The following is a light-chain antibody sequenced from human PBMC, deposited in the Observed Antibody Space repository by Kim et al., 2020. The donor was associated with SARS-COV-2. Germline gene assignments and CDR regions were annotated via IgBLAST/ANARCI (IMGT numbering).Light chain of an antibody. J-gene: IGKJ1*01. V-gene: IGKV1-16*02. CDR2: SAS. CDR1: QAIGTY. CDR3: QQYKIYPWT. Sequence: AFVGDRVTIPGRASQAIGTYLAWFQQKPGRAPKSLIYSASNLHSGVPSKFSGNGSGADFTLTISSLQPEDFATYYCQQYKIYPWTFGRGTKVDIK.